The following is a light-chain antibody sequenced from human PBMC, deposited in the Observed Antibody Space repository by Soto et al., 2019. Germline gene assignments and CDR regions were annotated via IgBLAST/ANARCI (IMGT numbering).Light chain of an antibody. CDR3: QQRSNWPTWT. CDR2: DAS. Sequence: EIVLTQSPATLSLSPGERATLSCRASQSVSSYLAWYQQKPGQAPRLLIYDASNRATGIPARFSGSGSGTDFTLTISSLESEDVAVYYCQQRSNWPTWTFGQGTKVEIK. V-gene: IGKV3-11*01. CDR1: QSVSSY. J-gene: IGKJ1*01.